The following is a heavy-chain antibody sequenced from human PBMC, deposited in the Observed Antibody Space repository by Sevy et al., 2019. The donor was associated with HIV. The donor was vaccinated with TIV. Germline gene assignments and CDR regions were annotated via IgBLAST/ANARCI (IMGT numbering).Heavy chain of an antibody. D-gene: IGHD3-3*01. Sequence: GGSLRLSCATSGFTFTTYWMHWVRQSPGKGLVWVSRINSDGSITDYADSVKGRFTISRDNAKNTLYLQMNSLRAEDTAVYYCARDQFSYFDYWGQGTLVTVSS. V-gene: IGHV3-74*01. CDR3: ARDQFSYFDY. CDR2: INSDGSIT. J-gene: IGHJ4*02. CDR1: GFTFTTYW.